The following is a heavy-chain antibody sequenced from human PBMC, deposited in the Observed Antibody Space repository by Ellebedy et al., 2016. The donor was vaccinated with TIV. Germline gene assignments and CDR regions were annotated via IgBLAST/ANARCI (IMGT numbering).Heavy chain of an antibody. CDR3: ARENYYDSSGSHCPFDH. V-gene: IGHV1-18*04. J-gene: IGHJ4*02. Sequence: AASVKVSCKASGYNFASHGISWLRQAPGQGLEWMGWVSTYNSDPNYAQKFQGRVTLTTDRSTTTSYMELRSLRSDDTAVYYCARENYYDSSGSHCPFDHWGQGTVVTVSS. CDR1: GYNFASHG. CDR2: VSTYNSDP. D-gene: IGHD3-22*01.